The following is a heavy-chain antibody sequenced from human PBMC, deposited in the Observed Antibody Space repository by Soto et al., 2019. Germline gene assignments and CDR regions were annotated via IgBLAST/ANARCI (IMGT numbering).Heavy chain of an antibody. CDR2: TGSGTGPG. J-gene: IGHJ4*02. CDR1: GGSLSTNP. Sequence: SVKVSCKASGGSLSTNPISWVRQAPGQGLEWMGGTGSGTGPGNHAQKFQGRLTVTADKSTSTVYMELTNLSSEDTAVYYCASRHSGGFFRFFDSWGQGTLVTVSS. CDR3: ASRHSGGFFRFFDS. V-gene: IGHV1-69*06. D-gene: IGHD2-15*01.